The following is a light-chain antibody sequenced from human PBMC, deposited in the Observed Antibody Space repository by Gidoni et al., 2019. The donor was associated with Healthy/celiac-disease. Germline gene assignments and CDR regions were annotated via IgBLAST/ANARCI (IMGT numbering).Light chain of an antibody. CDR2: GAS. V-gene: IGKV3-20*01. J-gene: IGKJ4*01. CDR3: QQYGSSLLT. Sequence: DIVFTQSPGTLSLSPGERATLYCRTSQSVSSSYLAWYQQKPGQAPRLLIYGASSRATGIPDRFSGSGSGTDFTLTISRLEPEDFAVYYCQQYGSSLLTFGGGTKVEIK. CDR1: QSVSSSY.